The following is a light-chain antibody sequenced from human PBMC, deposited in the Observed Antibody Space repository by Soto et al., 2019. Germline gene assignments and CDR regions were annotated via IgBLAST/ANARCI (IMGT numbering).Light chain of an antibody. CDR2: VAS. V-gene: IGKV3-15*01. CDR3: QQYNNWPLP. Sequence: EILITQSPATLSVSPGERATLSCRASQSVSSNLAWYQQKPGQAPRLLIYVASTRATGIPVRFSGSGSGTEFTLTISSLQSEDFAVYYCQQYNNWPLPFGHGTKVDIK. J-gene: IGKJ3*01. CDR1: QSVSSN.